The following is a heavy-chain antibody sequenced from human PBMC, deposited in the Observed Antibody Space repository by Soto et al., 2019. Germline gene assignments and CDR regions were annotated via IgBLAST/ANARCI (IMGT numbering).Heavy chain of an antibody. CDR2: ISGNGGFT. CDR1: GFSFSYSA. V-gene: IGHV3-23*01. CDR3: VRETKNAFDV. Sequence: GGSLRLSCAASGFSFSYSAMSWVRQAPGKGLECVSGISGNGGFTYYADSVKGRFIISRDNSKDTVDLQMNSLRADDTAVYYCVRETKNAFDVWGQGTVVTVSS. J-gene: IGHJ3*01.